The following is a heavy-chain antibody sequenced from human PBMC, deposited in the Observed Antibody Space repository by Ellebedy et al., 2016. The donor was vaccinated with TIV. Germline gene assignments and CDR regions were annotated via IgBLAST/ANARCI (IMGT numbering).Heavy chain of an antibody. CDR2: ISTSSSTI. J-gene: IGHJ3*01. V-gene: IGHV3-48*01. CDR3: ARDRSDGFDV. CDR1: GFTFSNHN. Sequence: GESLKISCAASGFTFSNHNMNWVRQAPGKGLEWLSYISTSSSTIYYSDSVRGRFTISRDDAENSLFLQMNTLRAEDTAIYYCARDRSDGFDVWGQGKLVAVSS.